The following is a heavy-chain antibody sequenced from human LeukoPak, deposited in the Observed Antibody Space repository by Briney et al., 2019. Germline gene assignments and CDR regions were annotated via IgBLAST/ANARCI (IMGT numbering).Heavy chain of an antibody. Sequence: APVKVSCKASGYTFTGYYIHWVRQAPGQGLQWMGWINPDSGGTNFAQKFKGRVTMTRDTSTRTAFMELSRLRSEDTAAYYCARGYYYGSGSRGRMDVWGQGTTVTVS. J-gene: IGHJ6*02. V-gene: IGHV1-2*02. CDR1: GYTFTGYY. D-gene: IGHD3-10*01. CDR3: ARGYYYGSGSRGRMDV. CDR2: INPDSGGT.